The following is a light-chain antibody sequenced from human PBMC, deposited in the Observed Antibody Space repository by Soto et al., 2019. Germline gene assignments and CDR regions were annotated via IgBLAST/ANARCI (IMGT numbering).Light chain of an antibody. CDR3: QHYNTYSGGT. J-gene: IGKJ2*01. CDR2: DAS. CDR1: QSISKW. V-gene: IGKV1-5*01. Sequence: DIQMTQSPSTLSASVGDRVTITCRASQSISKWLAWYQQKPGKAPILLIYDASNLESGVPPRFGGSGSGTEFTLTISSLQPDDFATYFCQHYNTYSGGTFGQGTKLEI.